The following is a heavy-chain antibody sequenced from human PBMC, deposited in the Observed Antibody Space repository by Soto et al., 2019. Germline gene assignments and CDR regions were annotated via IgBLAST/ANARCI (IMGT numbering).Heavy chain of an antibody. CDR3: AKVGDSSGWSPLDY. CDR2: ISYDGSNK. Sequence: QVQLVESGGGVVQPGRSLRLSCAASGFTFSSYGMHWVRQAPGKGLEWVAVISYDGSNKYYADSVKGRFTISRDNSKNTLYLQTNSLRAEDTAVYYCAKVGDSSGWSPLDYWGQGTLVTVSS. J-gene: IGHJ4*02. D-gene: IGHD6-19*01. CDR1: GFTFSSYG. V-gene: IGHV3-30*18.